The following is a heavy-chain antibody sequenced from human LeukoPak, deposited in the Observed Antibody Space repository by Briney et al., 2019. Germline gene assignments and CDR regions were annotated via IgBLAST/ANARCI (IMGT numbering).Heavy chain of an antibody. CDR1: GGSISSSSYY. V-gene: IGHV4-39*07. Sequence: SETLSLTCTVSGGSISSSSYYWGWIRQPPGKGLEWIGSIYYSGSTYYNPSLKSRVTISVDTSKNQFSLKLSSVTAADTAVYFCARVYNGGWGISYYNGMDVWGQGTTVTVSS. D-gene: IGHD6-19*01. CDR2: IYYSGST. J-gene: IGHJ6*02. CDR3: ARVYNGGWGISYYNGMDV.